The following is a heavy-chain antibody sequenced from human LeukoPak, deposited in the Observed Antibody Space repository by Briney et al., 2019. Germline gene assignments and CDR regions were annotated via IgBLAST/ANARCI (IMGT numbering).Heavy chain of an antibody. Sequence: PGGSLRLSCAASGFTLSSYWMHWVRQAPGKGLVWVSRINSDGSSTSYADSVKGRFTISRDNAKNTLYLQMNSLRAEDTAVYYCARASGIAAAGTVYYYYYYMDVWGKGTTVTVSS. V-gene: IGHV3-74*01. J-gene: IGHJ6*03. CDR3: ARASGIAAAGTVYYYYYYMDV. CDR2: INSDGSST. CDR1: GFTLSSYW. D-gene: IGHD6-13*01.